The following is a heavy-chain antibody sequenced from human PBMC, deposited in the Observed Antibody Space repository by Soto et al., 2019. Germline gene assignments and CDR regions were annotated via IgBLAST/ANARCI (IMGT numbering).Heavy chain of an antibody. D-gene: IGHD6-19*01. J-gene: IGHJ4*02. Sequence: ASVKVSCKASGYTFTSYAMHWVRQAPGQRLEWMGWINAGNGNTKYSQKFQGRVTITRDTSASTAYMELSSLRSEDTAVYYCAREGWLAAYYFDYWGQGTLVTVSS. CDR3: AREGWLAAYYFDY. CDR1: GYTFTSYA. CDR2: INAGNGNT. V-gene: IGHV1-3*01.